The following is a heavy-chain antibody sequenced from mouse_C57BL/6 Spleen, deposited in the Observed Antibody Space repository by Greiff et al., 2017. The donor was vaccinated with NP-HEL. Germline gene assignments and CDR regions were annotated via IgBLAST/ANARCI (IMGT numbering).Heavy chain of an antibody. J-gene: IGHJ2*01. Sequence: VQLQQSGAELARPGASVKLSCKASGYTFTSYGISWVKQRPGQGLEWIGEIYPRSGNTYYNEKFKGKATLTADKSSSTAYMELRSLTSEDSAVYFCARYYNNAYYFDYWGQGTTLTVSS. V-gene: IGHV1-81*01. D-gene: IGHD2-5*01. CDR2: IYPRSGNT. CDR3: ARYYNNAYYFDY. CDR1: GYTFTSYG.